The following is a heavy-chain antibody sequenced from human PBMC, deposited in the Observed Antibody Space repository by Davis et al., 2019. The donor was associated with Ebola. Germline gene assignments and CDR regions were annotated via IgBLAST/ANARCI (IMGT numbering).Heavy chain of an antibody. J-gene: IGHJ3*02. D-gene: IGHD6-19*01. CDR2: ISYDGSNK. V-gene: IGHV3-30*03. CDR3: ARVSRKISTGWYRFDAFDI. Sequence: GESLKISCSASGFIFSTYVMSWVRQAPGKGLEWVAVISYDGSNKYYEDSVKGRFTISRDNSKNTLYLQMNSLRAEDTAVYYCARVSRKISTGWYRFDAFDIWGQGTLVTVSS. CDR1: GFIFSTYV.